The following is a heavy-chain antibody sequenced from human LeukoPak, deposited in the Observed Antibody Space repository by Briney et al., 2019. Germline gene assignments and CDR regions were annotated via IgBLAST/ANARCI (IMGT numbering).Heavy chain of an antibody. V-gene: IGHV4-31*03. CDR2: IYYSGST. CDR1: GGSISSGGYY. CDR3: ARDPSNYDILTGYIRGAFDI. D-gene: IGHD3-9*01. J-gene: IGHJ3*02. Sequence: SETLSLTCTVSGGSISSGGYYWGWIRQHPGKGLEWIGYIYYSGSTYYNPSLKSRVTISVDTSKNQFSLKLSSVTAADTAVYYCARDPSNYDILTGYIRGAFDIWGQGTMVTVSS.